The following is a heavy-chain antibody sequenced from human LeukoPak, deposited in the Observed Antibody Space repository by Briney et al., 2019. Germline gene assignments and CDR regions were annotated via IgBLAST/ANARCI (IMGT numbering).Heavy chain of an antibody. D-gene: IGHD1-26*01. CDR1: GGTFSSYA. J-gene: IGHJ4*02. CDR3: AGMVAPGFDY. V-gene: IGHV1-69*13. Sequence: GASVTVSCKASGGTFSSYAISWVRQAPGQGLEWMGGIIPIFGTANYARKFQGRVTITADESTSTAYMELSSLRSEDTAVYYCAGMVAPGFDYWGQGTLVTVSS. CDR2: IIPIFGTA.